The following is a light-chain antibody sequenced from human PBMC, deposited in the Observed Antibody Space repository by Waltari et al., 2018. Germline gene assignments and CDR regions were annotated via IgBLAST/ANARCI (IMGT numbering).Light chain of an antibody. Sequence: QSALPQPASVSGSPGQSITISCTGTSSDVGFYNYVSWYQQYPGKAPKLIIYDVFQRPSGVSNRFSCSKSGTTASLTISGLQTEDEGDYYCNSYAGSSSWVFGGGTKLTVL. J-gene: IGLJ3*02. CDR2: DVF. V-gene: IGLV2-14*03. CDR3: NSYAGSSSWV. CDR1: SSDVGFYNY.